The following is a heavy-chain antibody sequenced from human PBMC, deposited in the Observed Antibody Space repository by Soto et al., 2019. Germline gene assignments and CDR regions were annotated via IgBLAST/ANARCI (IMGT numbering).Heavy chain of an antibody. Sequence: GGSLRLSCAASGFTFSDYYMSWIRQAPGKGLEWVSYISSSGSTIYYADSVKGRFTISRDNAKNSLYLQMNSLRAEDTAVYYCARDCDTYYYDSSGYYFDYWGQGTLVTVSS. V-gene: IGHV3-11*01. CDR2: ISSSGSTI. J-gene: IGHJ4*02. CDR3: ARDCDTYYYDSSGYYFDY. CDR1: GFTFSDYY. D-gene: IGHD3-22*01.